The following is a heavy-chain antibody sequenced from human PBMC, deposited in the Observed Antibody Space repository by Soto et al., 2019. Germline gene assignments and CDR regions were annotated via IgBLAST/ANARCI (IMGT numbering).Heavy chain of an antibody. D-gene: IGHD5-18*01. J-gene: IGHJ4*02. CDR2: IYYSGST. CDR1: GGSISSYY. CDR3: AGRYGPCFDY. V-gene: IGHV4-59*08. Sequence: QVQLQESGPGLVKPSETLSLTCTVSGGSISSYYWSWIRQPPGKGLEWIGYIYYSGSTNYNPSLKSRVTIAVDTSKNQFSLKLSSVTAADTAVYYCAGRYGPCFDYWGQGTLVTVSS.